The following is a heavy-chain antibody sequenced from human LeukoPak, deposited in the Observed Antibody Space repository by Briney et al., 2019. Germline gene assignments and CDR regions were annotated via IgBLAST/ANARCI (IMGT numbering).Heavy chain of an antibody. CDR2: ISSSGSTI. Sequence: GGSLRLSCAASGFTFTSYEMNWVRQAPGKVLEWVSYISSSGSTIYYADSVKGRFTISRDNAKNSLYLQMNSLRAEDTAVYYCAELGITMIGGVWGKGTTVTVSS. D-gene: IGHD3-10*02. CDR3: AELGITMIGGV. V-gene: IGHV3-48*03. J-gene: IGHJ6*04. CDR1: GFTFTSYE.